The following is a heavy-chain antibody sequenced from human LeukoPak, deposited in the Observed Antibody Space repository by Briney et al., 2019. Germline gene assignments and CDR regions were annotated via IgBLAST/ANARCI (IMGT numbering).Heavy chain of an antibody. CDR2: IYTSGST. CDR1: GGSISSYY. CDR3: AREVGSNYDFWGGYSLRGTFDY. J-gene: IGHJ4*02. Sequence: SETLSLTCTVSGGSISSYYWSWIRQPAGKGLEWIGRIYTSGSTNYNPSLKSRVTMSVDTSKNQFSLKLSSVTAADTAVYYCAREVGSNYDFWGGYSLRGTFDYWGQGTLVTVSS. D-gene: IGHD3-3*01. V-gene: IGHV4-4*07.